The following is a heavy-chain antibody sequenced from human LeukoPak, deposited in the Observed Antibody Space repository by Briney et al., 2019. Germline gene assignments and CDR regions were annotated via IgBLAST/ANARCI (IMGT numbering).Heavy chain of an antibody. CDR2: IYYSGST. CDR3: ARGGPLIWAVMDY. J-gene: IGHJ4*02. CDR1: GGSVSSGSYY. V-gene: IGHV4-61*01. D-gene: IGHD2-21*01. Sequence: SETLSLTCTVSGGSVSSGSYYWSWIRQPPGKGLEWVGYIYYSGSTNYNPSLKSRVTISVDTSKNQFSLKLSSVTAADTAVYYCARGGPLIWAVMDYWGQGTLVTVSS.